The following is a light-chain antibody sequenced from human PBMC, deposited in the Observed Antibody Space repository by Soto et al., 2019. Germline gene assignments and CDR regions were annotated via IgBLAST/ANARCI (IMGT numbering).Light chain of an antibody. CDR3: QQRINWPIT. V-gene: IGKV3-11*01. J-gene: IGKJ5*01. CDR2: DAS. CDR1: QSVSSY. Sequence: EIVLTQSTATLSLSPGERNTLSCRASQSVSSYLAWYQQEPGQAPRLLIYDASNRATGIPARFSGSGSGTDFTLTISSLEPEDFAVYYCQQRINWPITFGQGTRLEIK.